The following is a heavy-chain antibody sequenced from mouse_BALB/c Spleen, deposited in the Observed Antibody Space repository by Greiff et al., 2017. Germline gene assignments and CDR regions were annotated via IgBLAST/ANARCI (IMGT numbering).Heavy chain of an antibody. CDR1: GFTFSSYT. J-gene: IGHJ4*01. V-gene: IGHV5-6-4*01. CDR2: ISSGGSYT. D-gene: IGHD2-4*01. CDR3: TREGNYDNAMDY. Sequence: EVKVVESGGGLVKPGGSLKLSCAASGFTFSSYTMSWVRQTPEKRLEWVATISSGGSYTYYPDSVKGRFTISRDNAKNTLYLQMSSLKSEDTAMYYCTREGNYDNAMDYWGQGTSVTVSS.